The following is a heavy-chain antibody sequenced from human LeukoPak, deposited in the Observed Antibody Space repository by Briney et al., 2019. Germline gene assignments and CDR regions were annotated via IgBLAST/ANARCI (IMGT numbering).Heavy chain of an antibody. CDR3: ARVNRGSTISYSSSWSPGRHFDY. V-gene: IGHV4-34*01. CDR2: INHSGST. J-gene: IGHJ4*02. Sequence: PSETLSLTCAVYGGSFSGYYWSWICQPPGKGLEWIGEINHSGSTNYNPSLKSRVTISVDTSKNQFSLKLSSVTAADTAVYYCARVNRGSTISYSSSWSPGRHFDYWGQGTLVTVSS. D-gene: IGHD6-13*01. CDR1: GGSFSGYY.